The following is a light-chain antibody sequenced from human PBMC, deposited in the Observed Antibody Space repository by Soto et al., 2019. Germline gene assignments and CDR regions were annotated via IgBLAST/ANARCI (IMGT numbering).Light chain of an antibody. Sequence: EKVLTQSPDTLSLSPGERATLSCRASQSISSTQLVWYQQKPGQAPTLLIFGASSRATGIPDRFSGSGSGTDFTLTISGLQPEDFAVYYCQQYGTSPGTFGQGSNVDIK. J-gene: IGKJ1*01. CDR2: GAS. V-gene: IGKV3-20*01. CDR1: QSISSTQ. CDR3: QQYGTSPGT.